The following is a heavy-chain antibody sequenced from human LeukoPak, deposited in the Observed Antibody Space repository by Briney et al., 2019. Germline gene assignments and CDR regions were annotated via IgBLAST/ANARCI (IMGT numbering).Heavy chain of an antibody. J-gene: IGHJ4*02. CDR2: ISGDGGST. CDR1: GFTFDDYA. D-gene: IGHD3-3*01. Sequence: PGGSLRLSCAASGFTFDDYAMHWVRQAPGKGLDWVSLISGDGGSTYYADSVKGRFTISRDNSKNSLYLQMNSLRTEDTDLYYCAKDSNDFVYYFDYWGQGTLVTVSS. CDR3: AKDSNDFVYYFDY. V-gene: IGHV3-43*02.